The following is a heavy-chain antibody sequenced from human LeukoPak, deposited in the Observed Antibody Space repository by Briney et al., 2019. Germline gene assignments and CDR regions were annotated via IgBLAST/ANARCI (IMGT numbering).Heavy chain of an antibody. D-gene: IGHD1-7*01. V-gene: IGHV3-49*03. CDR1: GFTFGDYA. J-gene: IGHJ5*02. CDR3: TRGLSHNWNYWFDP. Sequence: GGSLRLSCTASGFTFGDYAMSWFRQAPGKGLEWVGFIRSKAYGGTTEYAASVKGRFTISRDDSKSIAYLQMNSLKTEDTAVYYCTRGLSHNWNYWFDPWGQGTLVTVSS. CDR2: IRSKAYGGTT.